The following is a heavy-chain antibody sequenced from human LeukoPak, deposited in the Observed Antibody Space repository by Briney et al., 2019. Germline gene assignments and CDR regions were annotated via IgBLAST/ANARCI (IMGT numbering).Heavy chain of an antibody. CDR1: GGSISTGSYY. V-gene: IGHV4-39*07. D-gene: IGHD6-13*01. CDR2: INHSGST. CDR3: ARPPKMYSSSWYPFDY. Sequence: SETLSLTCTVSGGSISTGSYYWAWIRQPPGKGLEWIGEINHSGSTNYNPSLKSRVTISVDTSKNQFSLKLSSVTAADTAVYYCARPPKMYSSSWYPFDYWGQGTLVTVSS. J-gene: IGHJ4*02.